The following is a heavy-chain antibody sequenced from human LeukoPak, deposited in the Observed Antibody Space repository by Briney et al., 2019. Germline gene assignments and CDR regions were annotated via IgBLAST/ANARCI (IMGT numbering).Heavy chain of an antibody. D-gene: IGHD6-6*01. Sequence: GGSLRLSCAASGFTFSSYWMGWVRQAPGKGLEWVANIKQDGSEKYYVDSVKGRFAISRDNAKDSLYLQMNSLRAEDTAVYHRARVIADRPARRTYYYMDVWGKGTTVTVPS. CDR3: ARVIADRPARRTYYYMDV. CDR1: GFTFSSYW. V-gene: IGHV3-7*01. CDR2: IKQDGSEK. J-gene: IGHJ6*03.